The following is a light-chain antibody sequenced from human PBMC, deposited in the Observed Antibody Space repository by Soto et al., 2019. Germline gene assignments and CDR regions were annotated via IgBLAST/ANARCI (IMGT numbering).Light chain of an antibody. CDR1: QSVNTN. CDR2: AAS. V-gene: IGKV3-20*01. Sequence: IVMTQSPATLSVSPVERATLSCRASQSVNTNFACYQQKPGQAPRLLIYAASSRATGIPDRFSGSGSGTDFTLTIDGLEPEDFAVYHRQQYGSSPLINFGQGTRLEIK. CDR3: QQYGSSPLIN. J-gene: IGKJ5*01.